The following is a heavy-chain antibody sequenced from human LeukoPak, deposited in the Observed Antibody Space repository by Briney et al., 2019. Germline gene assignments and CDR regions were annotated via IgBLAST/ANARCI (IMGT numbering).Heavy chain of an antibody. CDR3: ARTGTRPSDPDFDY. CDR2: ISSSSSYI. Sequence: KASETLSLTCAVSGGSISSSNWWSWVRQPPGKGLEWVSSISSSSSYIYYADSVKGRFTISRDNAKNSLYLQMNSLRAEDTAVYYCARTGTRPSDPDFDYWGQGTLVTVSS. V-gene: IGHV3-21*01. D-gene: IGHD1-1*01. CDR1: GGSISSSN. J-gene: IGHJ4*02.